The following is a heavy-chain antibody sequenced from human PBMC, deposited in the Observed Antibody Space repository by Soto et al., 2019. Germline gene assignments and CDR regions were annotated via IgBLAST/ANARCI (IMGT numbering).Heavy chain of an antibody. CDR2: INPNSGGA. D-gene: IGHD2-2*01. CDR1: GYPFTGYY. Sequence: GGSVEVSCQASGYPFTGYYIHWVRQAPGQGLEGMGWINPNSGGANYAQNFQGWVTMTRDTSISTVYMELSRLRSDDTAVYYCARDRYEGATHYYYGMDVWGQGTTVTAP. V-gene: IGHV1-2*04. J-gene: IGHJ6*02. CDR3: ARDRYEGATHYYYGMDV.